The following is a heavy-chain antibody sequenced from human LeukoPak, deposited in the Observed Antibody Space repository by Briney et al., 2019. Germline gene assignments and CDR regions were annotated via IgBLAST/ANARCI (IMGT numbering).Heavy chain of an antibody. V-gene: IGHV4-30-4*07. CDR2: IYYSGAT. J-gene: IGHJ6*04. CDR1: GGSINSGGYS. D-gene: IGHD4-17*01. Sequence: SQTLSLTCAVSGGSINSGGYSWSWIRQPPGKGLEWIGYIYYSGATYYNPSLKSRLTISIDTSKNQFSLKLSSVTAADTAVYYCARDLDTTVTMKGMDVWGKGTTVTVSS. CDR3: ARDLDTTVTMKGMDV.